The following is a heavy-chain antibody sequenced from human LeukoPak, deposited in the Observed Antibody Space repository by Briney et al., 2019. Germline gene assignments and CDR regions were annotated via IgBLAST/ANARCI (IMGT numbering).Heavy chain of an antibody. D-gene: IGHD7-27*01. J-gene: IGHJ4*02. CDR2: ISYDGSNK. CDR3: AKDWNWGFDY. V-gene: IGHV3-30*18. Sequence: GGSLRLSCAASGFTFCSYAMHWVRQAPGKGLEWVAVISYDGSNKYYADSVKGRFTISRDDSKNTLYLQMNSLRAEDTAVYYCAKDWNWGFDYWGQGTLVTVSS. CDR1: GFTFCSYA.